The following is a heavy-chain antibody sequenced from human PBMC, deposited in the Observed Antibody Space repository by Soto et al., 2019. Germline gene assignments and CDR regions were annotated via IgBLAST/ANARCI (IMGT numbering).Heavy chain of an antibody. CDR2: ISGSGGST. J-gene: IGHJ6*03. Sequence: GGSLRLSCAASGFTFSSYSMSWVRQAPGKGLERVSAISGSGGSTYYADSVKGRFIISRDNSKNTLYLQMNSLRAEDTAVYYCAKDDDILTGYRNYYYMDVWGKGTTVTVSS. D-gene: IGHD3-9*01. CDR1: GFTFSSYS. V-gene: IGHV3-23*01. CDR3: AKDDDILTGYRNYYYMDV.